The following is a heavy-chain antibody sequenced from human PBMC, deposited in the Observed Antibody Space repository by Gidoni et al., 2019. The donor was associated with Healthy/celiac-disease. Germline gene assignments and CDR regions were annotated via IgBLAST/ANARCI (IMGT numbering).Heavy chain of an antibody. CDR3: ARAQKPGIAVKNWFDP. V-gene: IGHV1-46*01. D-gene: IGHD6-19*01. Sequence: QVQLVQSGAEVKKPGASVKVSCKASGYTFTSYYMHWVRQAPGQGLEWMGIINPSGGSTSYAQKFQGRVTMTRDTSTSTVYMELSSLRSEDTAVYYCARAQKPGIAVKNWFDPWGQGTLVTVSS. CDR2: INPSGGST. CDR1: GYTFTSYY. J-gene: IGHJ5*02.